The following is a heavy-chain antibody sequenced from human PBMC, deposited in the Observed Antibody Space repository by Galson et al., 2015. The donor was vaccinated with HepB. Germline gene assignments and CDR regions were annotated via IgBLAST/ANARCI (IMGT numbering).Heavy chain of an antibody. CDR3: ARGPGLEFDY. CDR2: ISSSSSYI. J-gene: IGHJ4*02. CDR1: GFTFSDYS. Sequence: SLRLSCAASGFTFSDYSMNWVRQAPGKGLEWVSSISSSSSYIYYADSVKGRLTISRDNAKNSLYLQMSSLRAEDTAVYYCARGPGLEFDYWGQGTLVTVSS. V-gene: IGHV3-21*01. D-gene: IGHD5/OR15-5a*01.